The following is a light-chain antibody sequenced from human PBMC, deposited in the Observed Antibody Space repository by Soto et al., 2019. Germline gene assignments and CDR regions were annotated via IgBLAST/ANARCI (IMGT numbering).Light chain of an antibody. CDR2: DVS. CDR1: RNDVGGYNY. J-gene: IGLJ1*01. CDR3: SSYTSSSTRV. Sequence: QSVLTQPASVSGSPGQSITISCTGNRNDVGGYNYVSWYQQHPGKAPKLMIYDVSNRPSGVFNRFSGSKSGNTASLTISGLQAEDEADYYCSSYTSSSTRVFGTGTKVTVL. V-gene: IGLV2-14*01.